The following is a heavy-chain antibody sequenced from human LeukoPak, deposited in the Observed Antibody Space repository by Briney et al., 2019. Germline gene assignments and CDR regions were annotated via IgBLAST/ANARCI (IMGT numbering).Heavy chain of an antibody. CDR1: GGSISSSSYY. CDR2: IYYSGST. D-gene: IGHD6-25*01. Sequence: SETLSLTCTVSGGSISSSSYYWGWIRQPPGKGLEWIGSIYYSGSTNYNPSLKSRVTISVDTSKNQFSLKLSSVTAADTAVYYCARAGSVASNYYYHYYMDVWGKGTTVTISS. CDR3: ARAGSVASNYYYHYYMDV. V-gene: IGHV4-39*07. J-gene: IGHJ6*03.